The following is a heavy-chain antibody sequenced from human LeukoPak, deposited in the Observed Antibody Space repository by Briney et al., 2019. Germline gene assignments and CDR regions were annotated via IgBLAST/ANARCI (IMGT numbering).Heavy chain of an antibody. CDR3: TRRTSVVPFDY. J-gene: IGHJ4*02. V-gene: IGHV3-74*01. CDR1: GFTFSTYW. Sequence: PGGSLRLSCVASGFTFSTYWMHWVRQAPGKGLVRVSRINTDGTSTTYADSVKGRFTISRDNAKNTLYLQMNSLRAEDTAVYYCTRRTSVVPFDYWGQGTLVTVSS. D-gene: IGHD2-2*01. CDR2: INTDGTST.